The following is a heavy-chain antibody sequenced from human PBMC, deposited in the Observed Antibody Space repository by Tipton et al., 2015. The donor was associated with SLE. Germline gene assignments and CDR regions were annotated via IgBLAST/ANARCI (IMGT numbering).Heavy chain of an antibody. CDR1: GFSFSSYA. Sequence: SLRLSCAASGFSFSSYAMSWVRQAPGKGLEYVSFIYSGGSAHYADSVKGRFTISRDNAKNTLYLQMNNLRPEDAAVYYCAKVGVIVGEFGGYWGQGTLVIVSS. V-gene: IGHV3-23*03. J-gene: IGHJ4*02. CDR2: IYSGGSA. D-gene: IGHD2-21*01. CDR3: AKVGVIVGEFGGY.